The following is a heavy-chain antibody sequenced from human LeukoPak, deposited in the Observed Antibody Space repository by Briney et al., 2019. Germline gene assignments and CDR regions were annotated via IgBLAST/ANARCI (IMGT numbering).Heavy chain of an antibody. CDR3: ARIRDGYNDAYDI. V-gene: IGHV1-46*01. CDR2: INPSGGNT. D-gene: IGHD5-24*01. Sequence: ASVKVSCKASGYTFTGYYMHWVRQAPGQGLEWMGIINPSGGNTNYAQNFQGRVTMTRDTSTSTVYMELSSLRSEDTAIYYCARIRDGYNDAYDIWGQGTVVTVPS. CDR1: GYTFTGYY. J-gene: IGHJ3*02.